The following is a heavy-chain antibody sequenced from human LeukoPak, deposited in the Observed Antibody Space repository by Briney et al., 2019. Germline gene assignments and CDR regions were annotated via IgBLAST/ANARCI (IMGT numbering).Heavy chain of an antibody. CDR3: AGDSSAWSRDY. CDR2: ISTGSDYK. D-gene: IGHD6-19*01. CDR1: GFTFSFYG. Sequence: GGSLRLSCAASGFTFSFYGMNWVRQAPGKGLEWVSSISTGSDYKYYADSVKGRFTISRDNAKNSLYLQMNSLRAEDTAVYYCAGDSSAWSRDYWGQGTLVTVSS. J-gene: IGHJ4*02. V-gene: IGHV3-21*01.